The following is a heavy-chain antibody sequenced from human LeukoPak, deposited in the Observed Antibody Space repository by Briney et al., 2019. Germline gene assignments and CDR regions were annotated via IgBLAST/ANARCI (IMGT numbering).Heavy chain of an antibody. J-gene: IGHJ4*02. D-gene: IGHD1-7*01. V-gene: IGHV1-2*02. CDR2: ISPTNGDT. CDR1: GYTFTANF. CDR3: VRDGLHWDYDY. Sequence: GASVTVSCTTSGYTFTANFIHWVRQAPGQGLEWMGWISPTNGDTRYAQKFQGRVAMTRDTSITTGYMELSRLRSDDTAVYYCVRDGLHWDYDYWGQGTLVAVSS.